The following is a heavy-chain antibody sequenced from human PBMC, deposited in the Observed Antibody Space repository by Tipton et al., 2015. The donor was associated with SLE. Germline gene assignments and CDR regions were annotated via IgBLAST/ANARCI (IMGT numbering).Heavy chain of an antibody. CDR2: ISAYNGNT. D-gene: IGHD3-3*01. CDR3: ARXXXNHGLEFWSNYGFYFDQ. CDR1: XXTFTXYG. J-gene: IGHJ4*02. Sequence: QSGAEVKKPGASVKVSCKASXXTFTXYGISWVRQAPXQGLEWMGWISAYNGNTNYAQKLQGRVTMTTDTSTSTAYMELRRLTSXXXXXXVCARXXXNHGLEFWSNYGFYFDQWXQGXLVTVSS. V-gene: IGHV1-18*01.